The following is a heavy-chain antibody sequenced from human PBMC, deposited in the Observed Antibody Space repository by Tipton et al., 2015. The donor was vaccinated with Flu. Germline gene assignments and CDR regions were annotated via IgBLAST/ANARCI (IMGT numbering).Heavy chain of an antibody. CDR1: GFTFSSYA. Sequence: SLRLSCAASGFTFSSYAMHWVRQAPGKGLEWVAVISYDGSNKYYTDSVKGRFTISRDNSKNTPYLQMNSLRAEDTAVYYCAGGLGSLTLGGMDVWGQGTTVTVSS. V-gene: IGHV3-30*04. CDR2: ISYDGSNK. CDR3: AGGLGSLTLGGMDV. D-gene: IGHD3-16*01. J-gene: IGHJ6*02.